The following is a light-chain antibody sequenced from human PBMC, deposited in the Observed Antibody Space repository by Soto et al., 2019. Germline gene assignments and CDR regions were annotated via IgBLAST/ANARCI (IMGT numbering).Light chain of an antibody. CDR1: SSDIGSHL. V-gene: IGLV1-44*01. J-gene: IGLJ3*02. Sequence: QPVLTQPPSVSGTPGQRVTISCSGSSSDIGSHLVDWYQQVPGTAPRLLIYTNIQRPSGVPDRFSDSKSGTSASLAISGLQSEDEADYYCAAWDGSLPSWVFGGGTKVTVL. CDR3: AAWDGSLPSWV. CDR2: TNI.